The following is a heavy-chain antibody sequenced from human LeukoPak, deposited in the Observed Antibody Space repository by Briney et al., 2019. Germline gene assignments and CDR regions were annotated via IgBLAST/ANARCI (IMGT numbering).Heavy chain of an antibody. CDR2: ISRSGSTI. CDR1: GFTFSSYE. V-gene: IGHV3-48*03. Sequence: GGSLRLSCAASGFTFSSYEMNWVRQAPGKGLEWVSYISRSGSTIFSADSVKGRFTTSRDNAKTSLFLQMNSLRAEDTAVYYCARVSTGSEYFDYWGQGTLVTVSS. CDR3: ARVSTGSEYFDY. J-gene: IGHJ4*02.